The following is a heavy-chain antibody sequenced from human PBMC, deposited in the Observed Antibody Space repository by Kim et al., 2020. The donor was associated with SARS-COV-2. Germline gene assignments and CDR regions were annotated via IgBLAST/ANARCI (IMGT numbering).Heavy chain of an antibody. CDR3: ARTPAAGTLDWFDP. V-gene: IGHV4-4*07. Sequence: PSLKSRVTMSVDTSKNQFSLELSSVTAADTAVYYCARTPAAGTLDWFDPWGQGTLVTVSS. D-gene: IGHD6-13*01. J-gene: IGHJ5*02.